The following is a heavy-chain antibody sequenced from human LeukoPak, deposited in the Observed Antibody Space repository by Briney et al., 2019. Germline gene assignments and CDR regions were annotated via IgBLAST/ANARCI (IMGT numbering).Heavy chain of an antibody. CDR3: ASSFGGTLRWFDP. D-gene: IGHD1-14*01. Sequence: ASVKVSCKASGYTFTSYYMHWVRQAPGQGLEWMGIINPSGGSTSYAQKFQGRVTMTRDTSTSTVYMELSSLRSEVTAVYYCASSFGGTLRWFDPWGQGTLVTVSS. CDR2: INPSGGST. CDR1: GYTFTSYY. J-gene: IGHJ5*02. V-gene: IGHV1-46*03.